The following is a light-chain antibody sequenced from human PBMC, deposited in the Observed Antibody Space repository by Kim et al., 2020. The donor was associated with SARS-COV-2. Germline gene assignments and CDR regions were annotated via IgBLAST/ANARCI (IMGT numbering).Light chain of an antibody. CDR2: QDT. J-gene: IGLJ2*01. V-gene: IGLV3-1*01. Sequence: SYELTQPPSVSVSPGQTATIPCSGDRLGNKYACWYQQKPGQSPFLVLYQDTKRPSGIPERFSGSNSGNTATLTISGTQAMDEADYYCQAWDTTTVVFGGG. CDR3: QAWDTTTVV. CDR1: RLGNKY.